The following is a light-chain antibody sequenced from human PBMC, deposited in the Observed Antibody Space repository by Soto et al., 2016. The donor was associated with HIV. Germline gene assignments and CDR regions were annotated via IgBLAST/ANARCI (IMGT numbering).Light chain of an antibody. Sequence: SSELTQDPAVSVALGQTVRITCQGDNLRSYFASWYQQEPGQAPVLVIYGKNNRPSGIPDRFSGSSSGNTASLTITEAQAEDEADYYCNSRDSSGNHVVFGGGTKLTVL. CDR1: NLRSYF. V-gene: IGLV3-19*01. CDR3: NSRDSSGNHVV. CDR2: GKN. J-gene: IGLJ2*01.